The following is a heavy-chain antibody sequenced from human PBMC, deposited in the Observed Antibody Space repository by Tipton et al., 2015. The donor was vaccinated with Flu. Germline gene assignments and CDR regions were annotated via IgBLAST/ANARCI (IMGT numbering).Heavy chain of an antibody. V-gene: IGHV3-30*04. D-gene: IGHD5/OR15-5a*01. CDR3: AKVAEGDVYHIDS. Sequence: SLRLSCAPSGFSLSSHTMHWVRQAPGKGLEWVAVISYDGSNIYYEDSVKGRFTISRDNSKNSLSLQMNSLTDDDTAVYFCAKVAEGDVYHIDSWGQGTLVTVSS. J-gene: IGHJ4*02. CDR1: GFSLSSHT. CDR2: ISYDGSNI.